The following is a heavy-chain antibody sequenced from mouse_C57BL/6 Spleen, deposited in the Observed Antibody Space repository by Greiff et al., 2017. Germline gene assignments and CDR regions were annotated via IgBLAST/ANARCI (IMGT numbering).Heavy chain of an antibody. V-gene: IGHV7-3*01. CDR3: ARSLIYYDYEYAMDY. Sequence: VQLKESGGGLVQPGGSLSLSCAASGFTFTDYYMSWVRQPPGKALEWLGFIRNKANGYTTEYSASVKGRFTISSDNSQSILYLQMNALRAEDSATYYCARSLIYYDYEYAMDYWGQGTSVTVSS. D-gene: IGHD2-4*01. CDR2: IRNKANGYTT. J-gene: IGHJ4*01. CDR1: GFTFTDYY.